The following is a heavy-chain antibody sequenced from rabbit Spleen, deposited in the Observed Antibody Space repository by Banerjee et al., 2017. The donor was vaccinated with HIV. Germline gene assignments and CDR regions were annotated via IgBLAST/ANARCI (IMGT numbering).Heavy chain of an antibody. J-gene: IGHJ4*01. CDR1: GDSLNDKDV. CDR3: ARDFVAVIGLNFNL. V-gene: IGHV1S45*01. CDR2: INIVTGKS. Sequence: QEQLEESGGGLVKPEGSLTLTCKASGDSLNDKDVMCWVRQAPGKGLEWIACINIVTGKSVHASWAKGRFTMSRTSSTTVTLQMTSLTAADTATYFCARDFVAVIGLNFNLWGPGTLVTV. D-gene: IGHD1-1*01.